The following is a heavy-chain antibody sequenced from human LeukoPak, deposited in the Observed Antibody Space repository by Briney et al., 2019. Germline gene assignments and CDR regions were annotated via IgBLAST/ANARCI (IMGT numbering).Heavy chain of an antibody. J-gene: IGHJ4*02. V-gene: IGHV3-48*03. CDR1: GFTFSSYE. CDR2: ISSSGSTI. CDR3: AGGSGWSFDY. Sequence: GGSLRLSCAASGFTFSSYEMNWVRQAPGKGLEWVSYISSSGSTIYHADSVKGRFTISRDNAKNSLYLQMNSLRAEDTAVYYCAGGSGWSFDYWGQGTLVTVSS. D-gene: IGHD6-19*01.